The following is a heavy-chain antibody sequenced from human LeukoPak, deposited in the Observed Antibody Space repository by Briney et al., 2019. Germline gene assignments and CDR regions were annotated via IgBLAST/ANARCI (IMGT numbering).Heavy chain of an antibody. J-gene: IGHJ5*02. CDR2: INHSGST. Sequence: SETLSLTCAVYGGSFSGYYWSWIRQPTGKGLEWIGEINHSGSTNYNPSLKSRVTISVDTSKNQFSLKLSSVTAADTAVYYCARRSIAARPRWFDPWGQGTLVTVSS. D-gene: IGHD6-6*01. V-gene: IGHV4-34*01. CDR1: GGSFSGYY. CDR3: ARRSIAARPRWFDP.